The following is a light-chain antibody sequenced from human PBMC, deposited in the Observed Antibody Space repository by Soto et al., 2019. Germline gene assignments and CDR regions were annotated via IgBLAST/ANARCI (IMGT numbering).Light chain of an antibody. CDR3: QQRYSWLRA. V-gene: IGKV3-11*01. CDR1: QSVSSS. CDR2: SGY. Sequence: EVVVTQSPYTLSLSTGETATLSCRASQSVSSSVAWYQHKPGQSPRLVVYSGYKRAPGIPARFSGSGSGTDFTLTISSLESDDFAIYYCQQRYSWLRAFGPGTKVEVK. J-gene: IGKJ1*01.